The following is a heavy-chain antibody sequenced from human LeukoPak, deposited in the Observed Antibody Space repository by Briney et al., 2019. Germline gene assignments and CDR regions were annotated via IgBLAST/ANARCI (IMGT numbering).Heavy chain of an antibody. CDR1: GGSISSYY. CDR2: IYYSGST. V-gene: IGHV4-59*01. Sequence: LSEALSLTCTVSGGSISSYYWSWIRQPPGKGLEWIAYIYYSGSTNYNPSLKGRVTISVDTSKNQFSLKLSSVTAADTAVYYCARSHSVWTSFDYWGQGTLVTVSS. D-gene: IGHD3/OR15-3a*01. CDR3: ARSHSVWTSFDY. J-gene: IGHJ4*02.